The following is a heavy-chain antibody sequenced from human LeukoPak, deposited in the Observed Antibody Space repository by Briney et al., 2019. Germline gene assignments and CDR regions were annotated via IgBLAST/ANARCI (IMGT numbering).Heavy chain of an antibody. CDR1: GVTPDDDA. J-gene: IGHJ4*02. Sequence: GGSLRLSCVDSGVTPDDDALHRGCQAPGKGLEWISLISGNGDSTYYADSVKGRFTISRDNSKNSLYLQMSSLRVEDTALYYCAKGVRSGNNYNFLDPWSQGTLVTVSS. CDR2: ISGNGDST. D-gene: IGHD1/OR15-1a*01. V-gene: IGHV3-43*02. CDR3: AKGVRSGNNYNFLDP.